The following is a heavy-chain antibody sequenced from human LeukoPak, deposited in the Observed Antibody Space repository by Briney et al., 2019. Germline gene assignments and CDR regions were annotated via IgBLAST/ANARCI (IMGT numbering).Heavy chain of an antibody. J-gene: IGHJ5*02. CDR2: ISSNGGST. Sequence: GGSLRLSCAASGFTFSSYEMNWVRQAPGKGLEYVSAISSNGGSTYYANSVKGRFTISRDNSKNTLYLQMGSLRAEDMAVYYCARDLDGYPWGQGTLVTVPS. CDR1: GFTFSSYE. V-gene: IGHV3-64*01. D-gene: IGHD5-24*01. CDR3: ARDLDGYP.